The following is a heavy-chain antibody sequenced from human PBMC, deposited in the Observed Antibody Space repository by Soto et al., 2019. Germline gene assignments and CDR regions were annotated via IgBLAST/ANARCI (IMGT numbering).Heavy chain of an antibody. J-gene: IGHJ4*02. CDR3: AREDRYSGYDYFDY. Sequence: PGGSLRLSCAASGFTFGTYAMSWVRQAPGKGLEWVSLISSSSNTVYYADSVKGRFTISRDNAKSSLYLQMNSLRDEDTAVYYCAREDRYSGYDYFDYWGQGALVTVSS. CDR2: ISSSSNTV. D-gene: IGHD5-12*01. CDR1: GFTFGTYA. V-gene: IGHV3-48*02.